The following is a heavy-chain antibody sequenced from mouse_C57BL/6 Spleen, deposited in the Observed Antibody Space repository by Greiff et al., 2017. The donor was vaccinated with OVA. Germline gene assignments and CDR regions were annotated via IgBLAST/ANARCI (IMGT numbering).Heavy chain of an antibody. CDR3: ARGGLRRVWFAY. CDR1: GYTFTDYY. CDR2: IFPGSGST. J-gene: IGHJ3*01. D-gene: IGHD2-4*01. V-gene: IGHV1-75*01. Sequence: VQGVESGPELVKPGASVKISCKASGYTFTDYYINWVKQRPGQGLEWIGWIFPGSGSTYYNEKFKGKATLTVDKSSSTAYMLLSSLTSEDSAVYFCARGGLRRVWFAYWGQGTLVTVSA.